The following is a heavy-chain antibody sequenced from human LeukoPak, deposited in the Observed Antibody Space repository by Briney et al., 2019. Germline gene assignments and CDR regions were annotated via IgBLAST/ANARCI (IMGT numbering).Heavy chain of an antibody. CDR1: GGSFSGYY. D-gene: IGHD1-26*01. Sequence: SETLSLTCAVYGGSFSGYYWSWIRQPPGKGLEWIGEINHSGSTSYNPSLKSRVTISVDTSKNQFSLKLSSVTAADTAVYYCARLIVGATDFDYWGQGTLVTVSA. J-gene: IGHJ4*02. CDR3: ARLIVGATDFDY. CDR2: INHSGST. V-gene: IGHV4-34*01.